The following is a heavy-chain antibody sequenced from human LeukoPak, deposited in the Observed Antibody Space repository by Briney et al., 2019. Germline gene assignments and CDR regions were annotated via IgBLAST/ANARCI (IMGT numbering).Heavy chain of an antibody. CDR2: ILSSGTT. Sequence: GGSLRLSCAASGFPFSASAMTWVRQAPGKGLEWVSHILSSGTTFYPDSVRGRFTISRDNSKNTLYLLMTSLRADDTAVYYCATVKYDYGDPVGWFDPWGQGTLVTVSS. J-gene: IGHJ5*02. CDR3: ATVKYDYGDPVGWFDP. D-gene: IGHD4-17*01. V-gene: IGHV3-23*01. CDR1: GFPFSASA.